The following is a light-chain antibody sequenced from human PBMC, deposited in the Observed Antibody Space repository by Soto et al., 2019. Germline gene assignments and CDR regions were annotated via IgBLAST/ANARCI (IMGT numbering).Light chain of an antibody. V-gene: IGKV1-5*01. CDR1: QSISTW. Sequence: DIQMTQSPSTLSASAGDRVTITCRASQSISTWLAWYQQKPGKAPKLLIYGASSLASGVPSRFSGSGSGTEFTLTISSLQPDDFATYYYQQHNGYSERMFGQGTKVDIK. CDR3: QQHNGYSERM. CDR2: GAS. J-gene: IGKJ1*01.